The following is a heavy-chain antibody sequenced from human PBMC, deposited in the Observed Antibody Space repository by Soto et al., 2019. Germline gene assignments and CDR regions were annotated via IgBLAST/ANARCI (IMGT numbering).Heavy chain of an antibody. CDR3: ARGSGDPKGDY. J-gene: IGHJ4*02. D-gene: IGHD4-17*01. Sequence: ASVKVSCKVSGYALTELSMHWVRQATGQGLEWMGWMNPNSGNTGYAQKFQGRVTMTRNTSISTAYMELSSLRSEDTAVYYCARGSGDPKGDYWGQGTLVTVSS. CDR1: GYALTELS. V-gene: IGHV1-8*01. CDR2: MNPNSGNT.